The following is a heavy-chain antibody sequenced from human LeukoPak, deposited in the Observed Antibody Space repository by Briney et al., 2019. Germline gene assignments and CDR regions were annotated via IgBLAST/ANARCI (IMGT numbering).Heavy chain of an antibody. Sequence: GGSLRLSCAASGFTFSSYSMHWVRQAPGKGLEWVSSISSASAYRYYADSVMGRFTISRDNAKNSLHLQMNSLRAEDSAVYYCTRGPTLIGVAGTWPLDDWGQGTLVTVSS. J-gene: IGHJ4*02. CDR3: TRGPTLIGVAGTWPLDD. CDR1: GFTFSSYS. V-gene: IGHV3-21*01. CDR2: ISSASAYR. D-gene: IGHD6-19*01.